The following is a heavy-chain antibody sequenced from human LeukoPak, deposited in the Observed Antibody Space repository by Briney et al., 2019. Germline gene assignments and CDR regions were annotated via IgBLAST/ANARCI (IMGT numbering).Heavy chain of an antibody. CDR3: ANIAVAGTLAWFDP. V-gene: IGHV4-39*07. CDR1: GGSISSSSYY. Sequence: SETLSLTCTVSGGSISSSSYYWGWIRQPPGKGLEWIGSIYYSGSTYYNPSLKSRVTISVDTSKNQFSLKLSSVTAADTAVHYCANIAVAGTLAWFDPWGQGTLVTVSS. CDR2: IYYSGST. J-gene: IGHJ5*02. D-gene: IGHD6-19*01.